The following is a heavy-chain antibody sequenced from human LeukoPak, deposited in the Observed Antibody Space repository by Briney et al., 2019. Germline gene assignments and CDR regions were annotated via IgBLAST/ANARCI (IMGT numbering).Heavy chain of an antibody. CDR1: GYTFTGYY. D-gene: IGHD5-18*01. V-gene: IGHV1-2*02. Sequence: ASVKVSCKASGYTFTGYYMHWVRQAPGQGLEWMGWINPNSGGTNYAQKFQGRVTMTRDTSISTAYMELSRLRSDDTAVYYCAREEYSYGPFDYWGQGTLVTVSS. CDR3: AREEYSYGPFDY. CDR2: INPNSGGT. J-gene: IGHJ4*02.